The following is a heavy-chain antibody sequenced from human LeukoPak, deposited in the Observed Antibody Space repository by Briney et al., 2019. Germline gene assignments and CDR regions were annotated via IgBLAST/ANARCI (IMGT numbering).Heavy chain of an antibody. CDR2: MNPNSGNT. Sequence: GASVKVSCKASGYTFTSYDINWVRQATGQGLEWMGWMNPNSGNTGYAQKFQGRVTMTRNTSISTAYMELSSLRSEDTAVYYCATDRASDYPYYYYGMDVWGQGTTVTVSS. D-gene: IGHD4-11*01. CDR1: GYTFTSYD. J-gene: IGHJ6*02. CDR3: ATDRASDYPYYYYGMDV. V-gene: IGHV1-8*01.